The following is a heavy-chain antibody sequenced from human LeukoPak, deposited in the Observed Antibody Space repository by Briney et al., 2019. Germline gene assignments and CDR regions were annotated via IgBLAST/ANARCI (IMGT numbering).Heavy chain of an antibody. V-gene: IGHV4-59*01. Sequence: SETLSLTCTVSGGAISGYYWSWIRQPPGKGLEWIGYIQYSGSSNYNSSLKSRVTISVDTSQNHFSLKVSSVTAADTAVYYCARGKRWLQSPFDYWGQGTLVTVSS. CDR3: ARGKRWLQSPFDY. D-gene: IGHD5-24*01. CDR1: GGAISGYY. CDR2: IQYSGSS. J-gene: IGHJ4*02.